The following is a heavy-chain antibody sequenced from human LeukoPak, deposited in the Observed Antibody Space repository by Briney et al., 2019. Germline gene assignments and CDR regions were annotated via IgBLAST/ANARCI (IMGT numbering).Heavy chain of an antibody. Sequence: GGFLRLSCAASGFTFSNYAMSWVRQAPGKGLEWVSAMSGSGGSTYYADSVKGRFAISRDNSKNTMYLQMNSLRAEDTAVYYCAKDPDCTSGICYTFFDYWGQGTLVTVSS. V-gene: IGHV3-23*01. D-gene: IGHD2-8*01. CDR2: MSGSGGST. J-gene: IGHJ4*02. CDR3: AKDPDCTSGICYTFFDY. CDR1: GFTFSNYA.